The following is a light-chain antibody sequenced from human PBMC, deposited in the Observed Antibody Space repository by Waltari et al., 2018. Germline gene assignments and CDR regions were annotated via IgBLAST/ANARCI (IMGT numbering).Light chain of an antibody. V-gene: IGLV2-14*01. CDR2: EVS. CDR3: SSYTTTTTRV. J-gene: IGLJ2*01. CDR1: SSDVGAYKY. Sequence: QSPLTQPASVSGSPGQSITISCTGTSSDVGAYKYVSWYQQHPGKAPKLVIYEVSNRPSGISNRFSGSKSGNTASLTISGLQDEDEADYYCSSYTTTTTRVFGGGTKLTVL.